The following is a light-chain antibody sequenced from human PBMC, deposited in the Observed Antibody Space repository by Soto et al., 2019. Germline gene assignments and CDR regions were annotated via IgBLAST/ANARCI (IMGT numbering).Light chain of an antibody. J-gene: IGKJ5*01. V-gene: IGKV3-20*01. Sequence: EIVLTKSPGTLSLYPGERATLSCRAVQSVNSNYLAWYQQKPGQAPRLLILGASARPTGIPARISGSGSGTDFTLTIRRLEPEDFAVYYCQQYGSSPQITFGQGTRLAIK. CDR3: QQYGSSPQIT. CDR2: GAS. CDR1: QSVNSNY.